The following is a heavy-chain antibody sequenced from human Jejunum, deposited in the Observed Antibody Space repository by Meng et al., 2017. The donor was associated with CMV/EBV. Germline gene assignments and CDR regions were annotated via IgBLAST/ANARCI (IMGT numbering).Heavy chain of an antibody. V-gene: IGHV3-21*01. CDR3: AREDCTSTSCHTSDY. J-gene: IGHJ4*02. CDR2: MSSAGHYI. Sequence: FTFSDFNMNGGGKDPGKGLEWVSAMSSAGHYIFNADAVKGRFTTSRDNARNSLYLQMSSLRADDTAVYYCAREDCTSTSCHTSDYWGQGTMVTVSS. CDR1: FTFSDFN. D-gene: IGHD2-2*01.